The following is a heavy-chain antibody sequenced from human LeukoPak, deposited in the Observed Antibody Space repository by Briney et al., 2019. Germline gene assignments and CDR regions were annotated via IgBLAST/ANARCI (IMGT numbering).Heavy chain of an antibody. J-gene: IGHJ4*02. CDR2: ISWNSGSI. V-gene: IGHV3-9*01. CDR3: AKTHYYGSGSYYFDY. CDR1: SSGGYY. D-gene: IGHD3-10*01. Sequence: SSGGYYWSWIRQPPGKGLEWVSGISWNSGSIGYADSVKGRFTISRDNAKNSLYLQMNSLRAEDTALYYCAKTHYYGSGSYYFDYWGQGTLVTVSS.